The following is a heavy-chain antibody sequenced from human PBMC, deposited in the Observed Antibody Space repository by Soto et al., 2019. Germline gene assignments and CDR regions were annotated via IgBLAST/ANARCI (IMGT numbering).Heavy chain of an antibody. CDR2: INAYNGNT. V-gene: IGHV1-18*01. D-gene: IGHD6-13*01. Sequence: QVQLVQSGAEVKKPGASVKVSCKASGYTFTNYGISWVRQAPGQGLEWMGWINAYNGNTKSAQKLQGRVTLTTDTSTSTAYMELRSLRSDDTAVYYYARDAAAGLNDCWGQGTLLTVSS. CDR3: ARDAAAGLNDC. CDR1: GYTFTNYG. J-gene: IGHJ4*02.